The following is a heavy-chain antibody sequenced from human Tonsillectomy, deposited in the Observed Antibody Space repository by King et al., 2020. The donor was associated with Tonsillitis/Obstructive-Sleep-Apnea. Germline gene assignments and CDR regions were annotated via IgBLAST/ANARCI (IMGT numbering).Heavy chain of an antibody. CDR1: GFTFSTYG. V-gene: IGHV3-33*01. Sequence: VQLVESGGGVVQPGRSLRLSCAASGFTFSTYGMHWVRQAPGKGLEWVAVIWYDGSNKYYGDSVKGRFTISRDNYKNNLYLQMHSLRAEDTAVYYCARSSKLVREVGPTTIDYWGQGTLVTVSS. CDR2: IWYDGSNK. J-gene: IGHJ4*02. D-gene: IGHD2-2*02. CDR3: ARSSKLVREVGPTTIDY.